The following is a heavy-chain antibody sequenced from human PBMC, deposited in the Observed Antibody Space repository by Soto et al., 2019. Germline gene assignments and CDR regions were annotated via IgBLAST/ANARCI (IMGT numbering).Heavy chain of an antibody. CDR3: ARGVDGSGSYHYYGMDV. D-gene: IGHD3-10*01. V-gene: IGHV4-59*01. CDR2: IYYSGST. CDR1: GGSISSYY. J-gene: IGHJ6*02. Sequence: QVQLQESGPGLVKPSETLSLTCTVSGGSISSYYWSWIRQPPGKGLEWIGYIYYSGSTNYNPSLKRRVTISVDTSKNQFSRKLSSVTAADTAVYYCARGVDGSGSYHYYGMDVWGQGTTVTVSS.